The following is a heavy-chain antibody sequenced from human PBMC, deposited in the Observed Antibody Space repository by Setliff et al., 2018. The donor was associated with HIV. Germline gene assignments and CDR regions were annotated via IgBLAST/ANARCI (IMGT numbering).Heavy chain of an antibody. J-gene: IGHJ4*02. CDR1: GFTFRTFA. V-gene: IGHV3-30*01. CDR3: ATTSGDLG. CDR2: ISYDGSRI. D-gene: IGHD3-16*01. Sequence: GGSLRLSCVASGFTFRTFAMHWVRQAPGKGLEWVSVISYDGSRISYADSVKGRFTLSRDNSNNTVYLQMNSLTPEDTAVYYCATTSGDLGWGQGTLVTVSS.